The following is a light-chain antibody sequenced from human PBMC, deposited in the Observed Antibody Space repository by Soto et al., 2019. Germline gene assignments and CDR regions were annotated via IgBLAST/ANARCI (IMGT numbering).Light chain of an antibody. CDR2: EVN. CDR1: TSHVGSYKL. J-gene: IGLJ1*01. Sequence: QSVLAQPACVTGAPGQSINITCTRTTSHVGSYKLVSWYQQHPGKAPKLMIFEVNNRPSGVSNRFSGSKSGNTASLTVSGLKVEDEADYYCCSSGGSPTYVFGTGSKVTVL. V-gene: IGLV2-23*02. CDR3: CSSGGSPTYV.